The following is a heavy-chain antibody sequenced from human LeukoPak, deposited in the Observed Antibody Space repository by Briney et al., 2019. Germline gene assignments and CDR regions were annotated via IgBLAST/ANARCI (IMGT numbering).Heavy chain of an antibody. V-gene: IGHV3-73*01. CDR1: GFSFSGSA. D-gene: IGHD4-17*01. Sequence: GGSLRLSCAASGFSFSGSAMHWVRQASGKGLEWVGRIRSKANSYATAYAAWVKGRFTISRDDSKNTAYLQMNSLKTEDTAVYYCTKYVDYFGDVWGKGTTVTVSS. CDR3: TKYVDYFGDV. CDR2: IRSKANSYAT. J-gene: IGHJ6*04.